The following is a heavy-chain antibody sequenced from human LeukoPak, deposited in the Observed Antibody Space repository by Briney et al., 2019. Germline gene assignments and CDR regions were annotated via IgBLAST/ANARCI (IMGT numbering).Heavy chain of an antibody. J-gene: IGHJ5*02. D-gene: IGHD3-10*01. CDR1: GGSINSSSYY. CDR2: IYYSGST. CDR3: ARRGFRNWFDP. V-gene: IGHV4-39*01. Sequence: SETLSLTCIVSGGSINSSSYYWGWIRQPPGKGLEWIGTIYYSGSTYYNPSLKSRVTISAGTSKNQFSLKLSSGTAADTAVYYCARRGFRNWFDPWGQGTLVTVSS.